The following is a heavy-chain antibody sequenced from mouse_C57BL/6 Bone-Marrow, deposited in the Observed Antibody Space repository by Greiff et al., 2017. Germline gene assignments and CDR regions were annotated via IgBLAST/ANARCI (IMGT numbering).Heavy chain of an antibody. D-gene: IGHD2-5*01. V-gene: IGHV1-55*01. CDR1: GYTFTSYW. CDR2: FYPGSGST. Sequence: QVQLQQPGAELVKPGASVKMSCTASGYTFTSYWITWVKQRPGQGLEWIGDFYPGSGSTNYNEKFKSKATMTVDTSSSTAYMQLSSLTSEDSAVYYCARPYYSNYWYFDVWGTGTTVTVSS. CDR3: ARPYYSNYWYFDV. J-gene: IGHJ1*03.